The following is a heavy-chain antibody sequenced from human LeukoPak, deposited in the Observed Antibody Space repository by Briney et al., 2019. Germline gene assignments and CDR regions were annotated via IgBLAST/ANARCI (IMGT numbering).Heavy chain of an antibody. V-gene: IGHV3-21*04. Sequence: GGSLRLSCAASGFTFSSYSMNWVRQAPGKGLEWVSSISSSSSYIYYADSVKGRFTISRDNSKNTLYLQMNSLRAEDTAVYYCAKAALVPGWFDPWGQGTLVTVSS. D-gene: IGHD5-18*01. CDR2: ISSSSSYI. CDR3: AKAALVPGWFDP. J-gene: IGHJ5*02. CDR1: GFTFSSYS.